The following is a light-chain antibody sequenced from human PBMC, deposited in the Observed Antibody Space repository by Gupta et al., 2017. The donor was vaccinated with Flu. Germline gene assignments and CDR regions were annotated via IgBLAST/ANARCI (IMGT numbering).Light chain of an antibody. CDR2: GAS. J-gene: IGKJ1*01. CDR1: QNIVSIY. Sequence: TVFLASGERGTRSCRASQNIVSIYLAWYQQKPGQAPRLLIYGASSRDGVFPDRFSGSGSGTDFTLTISRLEPEDFAVYYCQHKDISPTTFGQGTKVEVK. CDR3: QHKDISPTT. V-gene: IGKV3-20*01.